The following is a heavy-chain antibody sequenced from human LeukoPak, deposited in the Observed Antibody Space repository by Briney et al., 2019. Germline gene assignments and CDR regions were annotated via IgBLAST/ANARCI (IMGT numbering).Heavy chain of an antibody. V-gene: IGHV4-61*02. Sequence: SQTLSLTCTVSGGSISSGSYHWSWIRQPAGKGLEWIGRIYTSGSTKYNPSLKSRVTISVDTSRNQFSLKLSSVTAADTAVYYCARGRWLQSGNYYYYYYMDVWGKGTTVTISS. CDR1: GGSISSGSYH. D-gene: IGHD5-24*01. CDR3: ARGRWLQSGNYYYYYYMDV. J-gene: IGHJ6*03. CDR2: IYTSGST.